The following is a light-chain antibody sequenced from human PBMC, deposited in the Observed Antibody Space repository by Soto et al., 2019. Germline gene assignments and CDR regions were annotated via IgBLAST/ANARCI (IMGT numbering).Light chain of an antibody. J-gene: IGKJ1*01. CDR2: RAS. Sequence: DILMTQSPVTLSVSPGEGVTLSCRASQSLSGNLAWYQHKRGQSPRLLIYRASTRATGVPARFTGSGSETEFTLTISSLASEDFAVYYCQQYNHWPWKFGQGTEVEIK. V-gene: IGKV3-15*01. CDR3: QQYNHWPWK. CDR1: QSLSGN.